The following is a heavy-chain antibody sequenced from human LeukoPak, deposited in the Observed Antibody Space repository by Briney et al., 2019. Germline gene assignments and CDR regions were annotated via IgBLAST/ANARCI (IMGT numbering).Heavy chain of an antibody. J-gene: IGHJ4*02. CDR3: ARGSVGGELVY. CDR2: IWYDGSNK. D-gene: IGHD3-16*01. CDR1: GFTFSSYS. Sequence: GGSLRLSCAASGFTFSSYSMHWVRQAPGKGLEWVAIIWYDGSNKYYADPVKGRFTISRENAKNSLYLQMNSLRAGDTAVYYCARGSVGGELVYWGQGTLVTVSS. V-gene: IGHV3-33*01.